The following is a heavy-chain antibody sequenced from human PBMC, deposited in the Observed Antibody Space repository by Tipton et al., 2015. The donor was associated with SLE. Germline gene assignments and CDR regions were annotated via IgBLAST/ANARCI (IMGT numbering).Heavy chain of an antibody. CDR3: ARGWYSRNWEWWFDP. V-gene: IGHV4-61*02. Sequence: TLSLTCTVSGGSISSGSYYWSWIRQPAGKGLEWIGRIFTSGSATYNPSLKSRVTISLDTSKNQFSLKLTSVTAADTAVYYCARGWYSRNWEWWFDPWGQGTLVTVSS. CDR2: IFTSGSA. J-gene: IGHJ5*02. D-gene: IGHD6-13*01. CDR1: GGSISSGSYY.